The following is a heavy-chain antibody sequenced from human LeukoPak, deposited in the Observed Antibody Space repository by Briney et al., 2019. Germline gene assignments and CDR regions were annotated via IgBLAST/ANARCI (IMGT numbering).Heavy chain of an antibody. J-gene: IGHJ4*02. CDR2: ISGSGGIT. V-gene: IGHV3-23*01. D-gene: IGHD3-10*01. CDR3: AKDRRAGSYDY. Sequence: GGSLRLSCAASGFTFSSYAMSWVRQAPGKGLEWVSAISGSGGITSYADSVKGRFTISRDNSKNTLYLQMNSLRAEDTAVYYCAKDRRAGSYDYWGQGTLVTVSS. CDR1: GFTFSSYA.